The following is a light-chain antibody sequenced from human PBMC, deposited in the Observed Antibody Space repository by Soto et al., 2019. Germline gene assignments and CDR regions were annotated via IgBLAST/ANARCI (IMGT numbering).Light chain of an antibody. CDR3: AAWDDSLNGYV. Sequence: QSVLTQPPSASGTPGQRVTISCSGSSSNIGSNTVNWYQQLPGTAPKLLIYSNNHRPSGVTDRFSGSKSCTSASLAISGLQSEDEADYYCAAWDDSLNGYVFGTGTKVTVL. V-gene: IGLV1-44*01. CDR1: SSNIGSNT. J-gene: IGLJ1*01. CDR2: SNN.